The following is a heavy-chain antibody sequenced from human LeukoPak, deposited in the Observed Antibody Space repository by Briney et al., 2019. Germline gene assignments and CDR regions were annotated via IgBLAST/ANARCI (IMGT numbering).Heavy chain of an antibody. V-gene: IGHV1-69*13. CDR3: AVDAYLGGHLGNWFDP. CDR1: GYTFTGYY. CDR2: IIPIFGTA. J-gene: IGHJ5*02. D-gene: IGHD2-21*01. Sequence: ASVKVSRKASGYTFTGYYMHWVRQAPGQGLEWMGGIIPIFGTANYAQKFQGRVTITADESTSTAYMELSSLRSEDTAVYYCAVDAYLGGHLGNWFDPWGQGTLVTVSS.